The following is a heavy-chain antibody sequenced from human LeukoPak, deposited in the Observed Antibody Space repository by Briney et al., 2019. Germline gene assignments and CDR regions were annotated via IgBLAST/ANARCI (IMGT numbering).Heavy chain of an antibody. CDR2: IFYSGST. D-gene: IGHD1-26*01. Sequence: SETLSLTCTVSGGSISGYYWSWIRQPPGKGLEWIGYIFYSGSTNYNPSLKCRVTISVDTSKNQFSLKLSSVTAADTAVYYCARGEWDLLFDYWGQGTLATVSS. J-gene: IGHJ4*02. CDR3: ARGEWDLLFDY. V-gene: IGHV4-59*01. CDR1: GGSISGYY.